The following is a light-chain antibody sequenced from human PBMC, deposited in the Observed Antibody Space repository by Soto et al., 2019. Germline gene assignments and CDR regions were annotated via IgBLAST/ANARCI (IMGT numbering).Light chain of an antibody. J-gene: IGKJ2*01. CDR1: QRITTY. CDR3: QQSYSTPYT. Sequence: IHMTQSPSSLSASVGDRVTITCRASQRITTYLNWYQQKPGKAPKLLISTAATLQGGVPSRFSGSGSGTDFTLTISTLQHEDFENYFCQQSYSTPYTFGQGTKLEIK. CDR2: TAA. V-gene: IGKV1-39*01.